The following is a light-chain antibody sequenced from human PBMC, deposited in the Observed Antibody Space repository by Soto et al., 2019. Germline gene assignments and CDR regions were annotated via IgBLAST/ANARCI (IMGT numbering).Light chain of an antibody. CDR3: QKYDSVPT. Sequence: IQMTQSPSSLSASVGDRVTITCRPSQGIGNSLAWYQQKPGTVPKVLIHAASTLQSGVPSRFSGSGSGTYFTPTIRSLQPEDVATDYCQKYDSVPTFGPGTKVEIK. CDR2: AAS. CDR1: QGIGNS. J-gene: IGKJ1*01. V-gene: IGKV1-27*01.